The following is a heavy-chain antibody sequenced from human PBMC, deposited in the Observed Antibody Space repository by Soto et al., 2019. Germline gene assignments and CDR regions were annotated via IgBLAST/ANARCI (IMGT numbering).Heavy chain of an antibody. V-gene: IGHV3-7*01. CDR2: IKQDGSEK. J-gene: IGHJ6*02. CDR3: ASIQLWFGDPRHYYYGMDV. D-gene: IGHD3-10*01. CDR1: GFTFSSYW. Sequence: GGSLRLSCAASGFTFSSYWMSWVRQAPGKGLEWVANIKQDGSEKYYVDSVKGRFTISRDNAKNSLYLQMNSLRAEDTAVYYCASIQLWFGDPRHYYYGMDVWGQGTTVTVSS.